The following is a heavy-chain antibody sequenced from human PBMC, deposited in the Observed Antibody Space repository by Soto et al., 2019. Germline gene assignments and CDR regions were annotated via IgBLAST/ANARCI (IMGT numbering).Heavy chain of an antibody. V-gene: IGHV3-23*01. Sequence: GGSLRLSCAASGFTFSNYAMSWVRQAPGKGLEWVSTISGRKYYADSVKGRFTISRDNSKNTLFLQMNSLKAEDTAVYFCAKDGDYEYFDYWGQGTQVTVSS. CDR2: ISGRK. J-gene: IGHJ4*02. CDR3: AKDGDYEYFDY. CDR1: GFTFSNYA. D-gene: IGHD3-22*01.